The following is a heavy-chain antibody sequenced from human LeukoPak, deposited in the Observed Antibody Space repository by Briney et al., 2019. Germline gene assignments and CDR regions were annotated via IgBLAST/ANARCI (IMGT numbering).Heavy chain of an antibody. D-gene: IGHD6-19*01. J-gene: IGHJ4*02. Sequence: ASVKVSCKASGYTFTGYYMHWVRQAPGQGLEWMGWINPSTGGTNYAQNFQARVTMTRDTSISTAYMELSRLRSDDTAVYYCARGGGIAVADDFDFWGQGTLVTVSS. CDR2: INPSTGGT. V-gene: IGHV1-2*02. CDR3: ARGGGIAVADDFDF. CDR1: GYTFTGYY.